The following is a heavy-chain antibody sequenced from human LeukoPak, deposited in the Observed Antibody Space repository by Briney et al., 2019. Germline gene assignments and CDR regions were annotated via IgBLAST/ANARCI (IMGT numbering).Heavy chain of an antibody. D-gene: IGHD2-2*01. Sequence: GGSLRLSCAASVFTFSSYAMSWVRQAPGKGLEWVSAISGSGGSTYYADSVKGRFTISRDNSKNTLYLQMNSLRAEDTAVYYCAKDIVVVPAAIYSSSWYDYWGQGTLVTVSS. CDR3: AKDIVVVPAAIYSSSWYDY. CDR1: VFTFSSYA. J-gene: IGHJ4*02. CDR2: ISGSGGST. V-gene: IGHV3-23*01.